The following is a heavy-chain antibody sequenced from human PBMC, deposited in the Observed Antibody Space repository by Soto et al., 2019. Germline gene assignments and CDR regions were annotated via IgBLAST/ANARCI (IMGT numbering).Heavy chain of an antibody. D-gene: IGHD3-10*01. V-gene: IGHV2-5*02. J-gene: IGHJ5*02. CDR2: IYWDDDK. CDR1: GFSLSTSGVA. CDR3: ARTYYYGQNLFGP. Sequence: QITLKESGATLVKPTQTLTLTCTFSGFSLSTSGVAVGWIRQPPGNALEGLALIYWDDDKRYSPSPKSRRTITKDTSKNQVVLTMNNMDPVDKATYFCARTYYYGQNLFGPWGQGTLVTVSS.